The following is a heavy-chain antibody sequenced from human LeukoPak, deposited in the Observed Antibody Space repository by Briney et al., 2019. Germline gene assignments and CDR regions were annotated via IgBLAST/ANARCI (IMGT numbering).Heavy chain of an antibody. Sequence: PSETLSLTCTVSGGSISSYYWSWIRQPPGKGLEWIGYIYYSGSTNYNPSLESRVTISVDTSKNQFSLKLSSVTAADTAVYYCARGGSYTPYWGQGTLVTVSS. J-gene: IGHJ4*02. CDR3: ARGGSYTPY. V-gene: IGHV4-59*01. D-gene: IGHD1-26*01. CDR1: GGSISSYY. CDR2: IYYSGST.